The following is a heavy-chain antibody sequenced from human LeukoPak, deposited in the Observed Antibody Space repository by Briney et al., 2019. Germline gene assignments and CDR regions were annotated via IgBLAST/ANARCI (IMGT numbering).Heavy chain of an antibody. CDR2: INPNSGGT. CDR1: GYTFTGYY. V-gene: IGHV1-2*02. CDR3: ARPQLLYSKWFDP. D-gene: IGHD2-2*02. Sequence: ASVKVSCKASGYTFTGYYMHWVRQAPGQGLEWMGWINPNSGGTNYAQKFQGRVTMTGDTSISTAYMELSRLRSDDTAVYYCARPQLLYSKWFDPWGQGTLVTVSS. J-gene: IGHJ5*02.